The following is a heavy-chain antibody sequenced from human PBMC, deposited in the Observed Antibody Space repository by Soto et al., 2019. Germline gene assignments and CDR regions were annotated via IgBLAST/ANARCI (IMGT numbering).Heavy chain of an antibody. CDR2: IKQDGSEK. CDR1: GFTFSTHW. D-gene: IGHD4-17*01. CDR3: ARVDYGDYGWYFDL. V-gene: IGHV3-7*03. J-gene: IGHJ2*01. Sequence: PGGSLRLSCQASGFTFSTHWMSWVRQAPGRGLEWVANIKQDGSEKFYVDSVRGRFTISRDNSKDILYLQMNSLRAEDTAVYYCARVDYGDYGWYFDLWGRGTLVTVSS.